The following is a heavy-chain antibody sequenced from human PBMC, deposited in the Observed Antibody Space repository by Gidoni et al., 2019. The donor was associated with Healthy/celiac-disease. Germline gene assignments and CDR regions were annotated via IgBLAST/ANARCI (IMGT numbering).Heavy chain of an antibody. CDR1: GFTFSSYA. Sequence: QVQLVESGGGVVQPGRSLRLSCAASGFTFSSYAMHWVRQAPGKGLEWVAVISYDGSNKYYADSVKGRFTISRDNSKNTLYLQMNSLRAEDTAVYYCATSAGTQSYDAFDIWGQGTMVTVLS. CDR2: ISYDGSNK. J-gene: IGHJ3*02. D-gene: IGHD1-1*01. V-gene: IGHV3-30-3*01. CDR3: ATSAGTQSYDAFDI.